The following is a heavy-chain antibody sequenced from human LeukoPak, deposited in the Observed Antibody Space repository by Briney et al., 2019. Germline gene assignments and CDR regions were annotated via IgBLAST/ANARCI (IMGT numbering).Heavy chain of an antibody. CDR1: GGSISSSSNY. V-gene: IGHV4-39*01. CDR3: ASSDYGGNSYYYYAMDV. Sequence: SETLSLTCSVSGGSISSSSNYWGWIRQPPGKSLEWIGSIYYSGSTYYNPSLKSRVTISVDTSKNQFSPKLSSVTAADTAVYYCASSDYGGNSYYYYAMDVWGQGTTVTVSS. D-gene: IGHD4-23*01. J-gene: IGHJ6*02. CDR2: IYYSGST.